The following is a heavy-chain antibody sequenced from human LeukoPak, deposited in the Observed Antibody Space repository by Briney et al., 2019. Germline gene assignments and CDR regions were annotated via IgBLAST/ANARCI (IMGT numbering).Heavy chain of an antibody. CDR2: IRYDGSIK. Sequence: GGSLRLSCAASGFTFSSYGMHWVRQAPGKGLEWVAFIRYDGSIKYYADSVKGRFTISRNNSKNTLYLQMNSLRAEDTAVYYCAKMGWYYDSSGYYFDYWGQGTLVTVSS. CDR1: GFTFSSYG. V-gene: IGHV3-30*02. J-gene: IGHJ4*02. CDR3: AKMGWYYDSSGYYFDY. D-gene: IGHD3-22*01.